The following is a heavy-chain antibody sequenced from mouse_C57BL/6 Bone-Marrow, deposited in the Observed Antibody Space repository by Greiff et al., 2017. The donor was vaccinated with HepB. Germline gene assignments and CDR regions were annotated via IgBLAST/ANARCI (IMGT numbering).Heavy chain of an antibody. CDR2: IRSKSSNYAT. CDR1: GFTFNTYA. D-gene: IGHD3-2*02. J-gene: IGHJ3*01. V-gene: IGHV10-3*01. Sequence: EVMLVESGGGLVQPKGSLKLSCAASGFTFNTYAMHWVRQAPGKGLEWVARIRSKSSNYATYYADSVKDRFTTSRDDSQSMLYLQMNNLKTEDTAMYYCVRERPDSSGYPAWFAYWGQGTLVTVSA. CDR3: VRERPDSSGYPAWFAY.